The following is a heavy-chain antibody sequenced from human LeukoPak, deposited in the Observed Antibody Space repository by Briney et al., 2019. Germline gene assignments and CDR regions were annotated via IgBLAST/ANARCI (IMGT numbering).Heavy chain of an antibody. CDR1: GLTYSNYW. Sequence: GGSLRLXCAASGLTYSNYWMKWVRRAPGKGLEWVANIKQDGSDKYYVDSVRGRFIISRDNAQNSLYLQMSSLRAEDTAVYYCARDYGDYWGQGTLVTVSS. CDR2: IKQDGSDK. CDR3: ARDYGDY. V-gene: IGHV3-7*01. D-gene: IGHD4-17*01. J-gene: IGHJ4*02.